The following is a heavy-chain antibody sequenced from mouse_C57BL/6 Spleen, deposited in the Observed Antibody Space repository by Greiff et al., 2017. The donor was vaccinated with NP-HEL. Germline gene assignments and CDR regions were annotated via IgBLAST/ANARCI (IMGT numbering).Heavy chain of an antibody. CDR3: ARRRSSYGNYEDY. CDR2: INPYNGGT. V-gene: IGHV1-19*01. Sequence: VQLQQSGPVLVKPGASVKMSCKASGYTFTDYYMNWVKQSHGKSLEWIGVINPYNGGTSYNQKFKGKATLTVYKSSSTAYMELNSLTSEDSAVYYCARRRSSYGNYEDYWGQGTTLTVSS. CDR1: GYTFTDYY. D-gene: IGHD2-1*01. J-gene: IGHJ2*01.